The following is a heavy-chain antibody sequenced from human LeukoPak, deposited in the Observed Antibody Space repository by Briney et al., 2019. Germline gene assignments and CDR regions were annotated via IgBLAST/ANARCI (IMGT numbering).Heavy chain of an antibody. CDR2: LYTNGTV. J-gene: IGHJ2*01. Sequence: SETLSLTCSVSGASITRYYWTWIRQPVGKGLEWFGRLYTNGTVNYNPSLGSRVTMSRDTSRNQFSLKLTSVTAADTAVYYCARLLGSSGYAGDWYFDLWGPGALVTVSS. V-gene: IGHV4-4*07. D-gene: IGHD3-22*01. CDR1: GASITRYY. CDR3: ARLLGSSGYAGDWYFDL.